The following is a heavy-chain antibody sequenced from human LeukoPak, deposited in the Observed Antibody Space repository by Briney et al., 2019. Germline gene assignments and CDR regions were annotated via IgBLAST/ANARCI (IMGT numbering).Heavy chain of an antibody. V-gene: IGHV4-34*01. CDR2: INHSGST. CDR1: GGSFSGYY. Sequence: PSETLSLTCAVYGGSFSGYYWSWIRQPPGKGLEWIGEINHSGSTNYNPSLKSRVTISVDTSKNQFSLKLSSVTAADTAVYYCARSKSWLWFGELSSNWFDPWGQGTLVTVSS. D-gene: IGHD3-10*01. CDR3: ARSKSWLWFGELSSNWFDP. J-gene: IGHJ5*02.